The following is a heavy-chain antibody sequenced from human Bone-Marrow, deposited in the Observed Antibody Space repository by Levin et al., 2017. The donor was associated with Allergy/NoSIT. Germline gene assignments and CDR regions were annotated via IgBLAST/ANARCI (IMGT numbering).Heavy chain of an antibody. CDR2: ISPNSGGT. CDR1: GYTFTGYA. V-gene: IGHV1-2*02. CDR3: ARVAEEGP. Sequence: RGESLKISCKTSGYTFTGYALHWVRQAPGQGLEWMGYISPNSGGTNYDQRFQGRVTMTRDTSIDTAYMELSRLTSDDTAVYYCARVAEEGPWGQGTLVTVSS. J-gene: IGHJ5*02.